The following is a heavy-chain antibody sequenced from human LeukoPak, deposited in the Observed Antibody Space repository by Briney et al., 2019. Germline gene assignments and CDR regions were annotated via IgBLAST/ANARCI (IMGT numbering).Heavy chain of an antibody. J-gene: IGHJ4*02. Sequence: GGSLRLSCAASGFTFSSYGMHWVRQAPGKGLEWVAVISYDGSNKYYADSVKGRFTISRDNSKNTLYLQMNSLRAEDTAVYYCAKDLWSGFGEPLDYWGQGTLVTVSS. D-gene: IGHD3-10*01. CDR3: AKDLWSGFGEPLDY. V-gene: IGHV3-30*18. CDR1: GFTFSSYG. CDR2: ISYDGSNK.